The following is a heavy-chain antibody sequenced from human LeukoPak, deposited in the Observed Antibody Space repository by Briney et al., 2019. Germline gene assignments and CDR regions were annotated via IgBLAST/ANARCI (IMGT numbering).Heavy chain of an antibody. V-gene: IGHV1-2*02. J-gene: IGHJ4*02. Sequence: ASVKVSCKGSGYTFTGYYMHWVRQAPGQGLEWMGWINPNSGGTNYAQKFQGRVTMTRATSISTAYMELSRLRSDDTAVYCCARAARITIFGVVIITLDYWGQGTLVTVSS. CDR1: GYTFTGYY. CDR2: INPNSGGT. CDR3: ARAARITIFGVVIITLDY. D-gene: IGHD3-3*01.